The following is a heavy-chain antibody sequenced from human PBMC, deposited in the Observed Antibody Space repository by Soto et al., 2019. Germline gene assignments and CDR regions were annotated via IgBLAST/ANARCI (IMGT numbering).Heavy chain of an antibody. V-gene: IGHV4-39*01. CDR1: GGSISSSSYY. CDR3: ARVCFLECLLYWFDP. D-gene: IGHD3-3*01. Sequence: SETLSLTGTVSGGSISSSSYYWGWIRQPPGKGLEWIGSIYYSGSTYYNPSLKSRVTISVDTSKNQFSLNLSSVTSADTAVYYCARVCFLECLLYWFDPWGQGTLVTVSS. J-gene: IGHJ5*02. CDR2: IYYSGST.